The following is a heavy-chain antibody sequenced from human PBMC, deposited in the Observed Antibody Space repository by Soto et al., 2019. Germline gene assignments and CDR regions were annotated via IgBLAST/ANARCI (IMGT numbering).Heavy chain of an antibody. V-gene: IGHV1-69*01. J-gene: IGHJ4*02. CDR2: SIPYYNTL. CDR3: ASGASPWYPYFFDS. D-gene: IGHD6-13*01. Sequence: QAQVVQSGAEVRKPGSSVKLSCKASEGTFNSYAIAWVRQAPGQGLEWMGGSIPYYNTLNYTQKFQDRVTITADESTTTVYMELISLRSAATAVYFCASGASPWYPYFFDSWAQGTLVTVSS. CDR1: EGTFNSYA.